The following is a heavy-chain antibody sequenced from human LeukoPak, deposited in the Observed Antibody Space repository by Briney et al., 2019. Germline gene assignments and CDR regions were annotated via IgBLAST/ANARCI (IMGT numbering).Heavy chain of an antibody. CDR2: ISWNSGSI. J-gene: IGHJ4*02. V-gene: IGHV3-9*01. D-gene: IGHD3-3*01. CDR1: GFTCDDYA. Sequence: GRSLRLSCAASGFTCDDYAMPSVRQAPGQGLEWVSGISWNSGSIGYADSVKGRFTISRDNAKNSLYLQMNSLRAEDTALYYCAKDYDFWSGYSDYWGQGTLVTVSS. CDR3: AKDYDFWSGYSDY.